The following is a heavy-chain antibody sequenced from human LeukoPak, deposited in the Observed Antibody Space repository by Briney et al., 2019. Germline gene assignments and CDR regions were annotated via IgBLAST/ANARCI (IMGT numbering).Heavy chain of an antibody. CDR2: MNPNSGNT. V-gene: IGHV1-8*03. D-gene: IGHD6-6*01. Sequence: ASVKVSCKASGYTFTSYAMHWVRQAPGQRLEWMGWMNPNSGNTGYAQKFQGRVTITGNTSISTAYMELSSLRSEDTAVYYCARVLVGSSSHFGYWGQGTLVTVSS. CDR1: GYTFTSYA. CDR3: ARVLVGSSSHFGY. J-gene: IGHJ4*02.